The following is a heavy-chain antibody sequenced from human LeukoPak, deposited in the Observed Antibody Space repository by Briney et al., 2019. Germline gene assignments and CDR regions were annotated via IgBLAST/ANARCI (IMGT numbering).Heavy chain of an antibody. Sequence: ASVKVSCKVAGYTLTELSMHWVRQAPGEGLQWMGGFDPEDGETIYAQKFQGRVTMTEDTSTDTAYMELSSLRSEDTAVYYCATPGYYDFWNGLLGAFDIWGQGTMVTVSS. CDR2: FDPEDGET. V-gene: IGHV1-24*01. CDR3: ATPGYYDFWNGLLGAFDI. D-gene: IGHD3-3*01. CDR1: GYTLTELS. J-gene: IGHJ3*02.